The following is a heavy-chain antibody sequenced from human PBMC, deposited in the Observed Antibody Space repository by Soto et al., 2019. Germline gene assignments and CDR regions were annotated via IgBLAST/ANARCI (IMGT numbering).Heavy chain of an antibody. CDR1: GGTFSSYA. V-gene: IGHV1-69*13. Sequence: GASVKVSCKASGGTFSSYAISWVRQAPGQGLEWMGGIIPIFGTANYAQKFQGRVTITADESTSTAYMELSSRRSEDTAVYYCAREWVKFLEPTYYYYGMDVWGQGTTVTVSS. CDR3: AREWVKFLEPTYYYYGMDV. J-gene: IGHJ6*02. D-gene: IGHD3-3*01. CDR2: IIPIFGTA.